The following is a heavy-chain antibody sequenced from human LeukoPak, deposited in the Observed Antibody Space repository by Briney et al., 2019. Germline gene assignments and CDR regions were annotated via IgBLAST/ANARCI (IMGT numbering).Heavy chain of an antibody. CDR3: TGGALDY. V-gene: IGHV3-7*04. J-gene: IGHJ4*02. CDR2: INQDGREQ. CDR1: GFTFSDYW. Sequence: QTGGSLTLSCAASGFTFSDYWMSWVRQAPGQGLEWVAKINQDGREQHFVDSVKGRFTISRDNAKNSLFLQMDSLRAEDTAVYYCTGGALDYWGQGALVTVSS.